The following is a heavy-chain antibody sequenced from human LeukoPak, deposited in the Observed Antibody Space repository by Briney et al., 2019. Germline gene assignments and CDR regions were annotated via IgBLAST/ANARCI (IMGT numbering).Heavy chain of an antibody. Sequence: GGSLRLACAASGFTFSSYAMSWVRQAPGKVLEWVSAISGSGGSTYYADSVKGRFTISRDNSKNTLYLQMNSLRAEDTAVYYCAKARLLWFGEFDYWGQGTLVTVSS. J-gene: IGHJ4*02. CDR2: ISGSGGST. CDR3: AKARLLWFGEFDY. V-gene: IGHV3-23*01. D-gene: IGHD3-10*01. CDR1: GFTFSSYA.